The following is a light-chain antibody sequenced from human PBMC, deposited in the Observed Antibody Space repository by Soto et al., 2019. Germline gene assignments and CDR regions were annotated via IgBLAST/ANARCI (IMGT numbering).Light chain of an antibody. V-gene: IGKV1-17*03. CDR1: QDISSR. J-gene: IGKJ1*01. CDR3: QQHAAYPRD. Sequence: DIQVTQSPSAMSAAVGDRVTITCRTSQDISSRLGWFQQRPGKAPKRLISSASTLETGVPSRFSGTGSGTEFTLTISSLQPEDFATYYCQQHAAYPRDFGQGTKVEMK. CDR2: SAS.